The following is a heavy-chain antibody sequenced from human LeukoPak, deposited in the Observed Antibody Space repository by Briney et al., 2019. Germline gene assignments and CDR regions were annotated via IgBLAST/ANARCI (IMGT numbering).Heavy chain of an antibody. V-gene: IGHV5-51*01. CDR3: ARRIAVAGRYYFDY. D-gene: IGHD6-19*01. J-gene: IGHJ4*02. CDR2: IYPGDSAT. Sequence: GESLKISCKGSGYSFTSYWIGWVRQMPGKGQEWMGIIYPGDSATRYSPSFQGQVNISADKSISTAYLQWSTLKASDTAMYYCARRIAVAGRYYFDYWGQGTLVTVSS. CDR1: GYSFTSYW.